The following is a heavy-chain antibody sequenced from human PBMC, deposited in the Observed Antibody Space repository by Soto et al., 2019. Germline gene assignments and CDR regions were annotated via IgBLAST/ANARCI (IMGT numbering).Heavy chain of an antibody. D-gene: IGHD6-19*01. CDR2: IIPIFGGA. J-gene: IGHJ5*02. Sequence: SVKVSCKASGGTCDIFSISWVLQAPGQGLEWMGGIIPIFGGAEYSQKFQGRVTITADESTSTAYMELSSLRSDDTAVYYCAKENRDDDSGWYSSTDWFDPWGQGTLVTVSS. V-gene: IGHV1-69*13. CDR1: GGTCDIFS. CDR3: AKENRDDDSGWYSSTDWFDP.